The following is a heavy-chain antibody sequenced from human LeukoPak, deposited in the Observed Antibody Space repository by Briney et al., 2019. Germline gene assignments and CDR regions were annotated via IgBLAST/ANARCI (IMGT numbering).Heavy chain of an antibody. CDR3: ARDSLTPRPEPPHDY. J-gene: IGHJ4*02. CDR2: ISSGTTTI. CDR1: GFTFSSYE. Sequence: GGSLRLSCTASGFTFSSYEMNWVRQAPGKGLEWVSYISSGTTTIYYADSVKGRFTISRDNAKNSLYLQMNSLRDEDTAVYYCARDSLTPRPEPPHDYWGQGTLVTVSS. D-gene: IGHD1-14*01. V-gene: IGHV3-48*03.